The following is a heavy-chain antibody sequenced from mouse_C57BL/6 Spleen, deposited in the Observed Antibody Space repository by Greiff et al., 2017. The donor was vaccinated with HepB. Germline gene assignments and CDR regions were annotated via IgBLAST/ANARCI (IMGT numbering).Heavy chain of an antibody. J-gene: IGHJ4*01. CDR2: INPNYGTT. CDR1: GYSFTDYN. Sequence: EVQGVESGPELVKPGASVKISCKASGYSFTDYNMNWVKQSNGKSLEWIGVINPNYGTTSYNQKFKGKATLTVDQSSSTAYMQLNSLTCEEASIYCCARSELYGSTYAMDYWGQGTSVTVSS. CDR3: ARSELYGSTYAMDY. D-gene: IGHD1-1*01. V-gene: IGHV1-39*01.